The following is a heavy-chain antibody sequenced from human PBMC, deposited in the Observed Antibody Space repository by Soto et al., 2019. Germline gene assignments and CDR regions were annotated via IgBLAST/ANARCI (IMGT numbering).Heavy chain of an antibody. CDR1: GFPFSSYS. J-gene: IGHJ4*02. D-gene: IGHD3-3*01. Sequence: GGSLRLSCAASGFPFSSYSMNWVRQAPGKGLEWVSSISSSSSYIYYADSVKGRFTISRDNAKNSLYLQMNSLRAEDTAVYYCARTGVFGVVILYYFDYWGQGTLVTVSS. CDR3: ARTGVFGVVILYYFDY. V-gene: IGHV3-21*01. CDR2: ISSSSSYI.